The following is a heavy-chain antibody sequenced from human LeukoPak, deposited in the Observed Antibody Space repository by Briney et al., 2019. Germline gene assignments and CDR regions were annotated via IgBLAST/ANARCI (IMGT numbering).Heavy chain of an antibody. CDR3: AVSHYDILTGYYIPFDY. V-gene: IGHV4-39*07. J-gene: IGHJ4*02. Sequence: PSETLSLTCTVSGGSISSSSYYWGWIRQPPGKGLEWIGSIYYSGSTNYNPSLKSRVTISVDTSKNQFSLKLSSVTAADTAVYYCAVSHYDILTGYYIPFDYWGQGTLVTVSS. CDR1: GGSISSSSYY. D-gene: IGHD3-9*01. CDR2: IYYSGST.